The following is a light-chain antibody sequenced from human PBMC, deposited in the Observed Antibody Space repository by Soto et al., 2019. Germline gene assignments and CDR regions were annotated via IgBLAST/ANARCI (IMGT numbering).Light chain of an antibody. Sequence: SVMTQSTDSLCASLGERRTINSKSSQRSLYSSNNKNYLAWYKQKPGQPPKLLISWASTRESGVPDRFSGSGSGTNFTLTISSLQAEDVAVYYCQQYYSTLITFGQGTRLEI. J-gene: IGKJ5*01. CDR2: WAS. V-gene: IGKV4-1*01. CDR3: QQYYSTLIT. CDR1: QRSLYSSNNKNY.